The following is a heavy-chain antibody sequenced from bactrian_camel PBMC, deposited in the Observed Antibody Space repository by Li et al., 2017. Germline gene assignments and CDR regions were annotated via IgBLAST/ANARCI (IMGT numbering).Heavy chain of an antibody. Sequence: VQLVESGGGSVQVGGSLRLSCVASGDTISRYCMGWFRQNIGSEREGLAAIDSHGNTAYADYVKGRFTISQDNAKNTLNLQMISLKPVDTGIYYCAARRIGTGGVWPESTKREVYRAWGQGTQVTVS. CDR1: GDTISRYC. CDR2: IDSHGNTA. V-gene: IGHV3S6*01. D-gene: IGHD7*01. J-gene: IGHJ6*01. CDR3: AARRIGTGGVWPESTKREVYRA.